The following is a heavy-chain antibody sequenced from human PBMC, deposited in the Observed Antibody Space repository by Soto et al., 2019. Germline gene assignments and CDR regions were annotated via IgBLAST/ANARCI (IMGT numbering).Heavy chain of an antibody. V-gene: IGHV3-74*01. CDR1: GFTFSTYW. Sequence: EVQLVESGGGLVQPGGSLRLSCAASGFTFSTYWMHWVRQAPGKVLVWVSRINSDGSRTNYADSVKGRFTISRDNVNNTLYLQMNSLRAKDTAVYYCATVETGSYNWFDPWCQGTLVNVSS. CDR3: ATVETGSYNWFDP. CDR2: INSDGSRT. D-gene: IGHD1-26*01. J-gene: IGHJ5*02.